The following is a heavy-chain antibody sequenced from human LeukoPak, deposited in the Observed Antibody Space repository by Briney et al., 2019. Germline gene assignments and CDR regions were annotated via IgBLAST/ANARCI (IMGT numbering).Heavy chain of an antibody. Sequence: AGGSLRLSYAASGFTVSSNFAMNWVRQAPGKGPEWLSSLKGGGASPYYADSVKGRFNISRDNSKNTLYLEMNSLRAEDTALYYCAKCSENYGNDAFDIWGQGTMVTVSS. J-gene: IGHJ3*02. V-gene: IGHV3-23*01. CDR2: LKGGGASP. CDR1: GFTVSSNFA. D-gene: IGHD3-10*02. CDR3: AKCSENYGNDAFDI.